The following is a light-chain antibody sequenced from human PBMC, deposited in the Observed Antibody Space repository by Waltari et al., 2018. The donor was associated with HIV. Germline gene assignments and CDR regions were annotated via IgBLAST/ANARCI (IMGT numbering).Light chain of an antibody. Sequence: EIVLTQSPATLSLSPGEGDTLSCRASQSISSYLAWYQQKPGQAPRLLIYHASIRATGIPSRFSGSGSWTDFTLTISNLEPEYFALYYCQQRNNCPYTFGHWTSLDIK. J-gene: IGKJ2*01. CDR2: HAS. CDR3: QQRNNCPYT. V-gene: IGKV3-11*01. CDR1: QSISSY.